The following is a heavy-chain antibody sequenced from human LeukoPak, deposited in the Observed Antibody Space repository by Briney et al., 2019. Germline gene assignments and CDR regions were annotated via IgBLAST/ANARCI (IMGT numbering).Heavy chain of an antibody. J-gene: IGHJ4*02. CDR3: AKSRDQLRYFDWLDDY. D-gene: IGHD3-9*01. CDR1: GFTVSSNY. V-gene: IGHV3-53*01. CDR2: IYSGGST. Sequence: GGSLRLSCAASGFTVSSNYMSWVRQAPGKGLEWVSVIYSGGSTYYADSVKGRFTISRDNSKNTLYLQMNSLRAEDTAVYYCAKSRDQLRYFDWLDDYWGQGTLVTVSS.